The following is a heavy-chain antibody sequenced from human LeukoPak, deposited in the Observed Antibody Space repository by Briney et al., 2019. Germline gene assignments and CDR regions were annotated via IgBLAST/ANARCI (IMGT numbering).Heavy chain of an antibody. CDR1: GGSISSYY. CDR3: ARHSPGSLSGNYVLDY. CDR2: IYYSGST. J-gene: IGHJ4*02. D-gene: IGHD1-26*01. Sequence: PSETLSLTCTVSGGSISSYYWSWIRQSPGKGLEWIGYIYYSGSTNYNPSLKSRVTISVDTSKNQFSPKLSSVTAADTAVYYCARHSPGSLSGNYVLDYWGQGTLVTVSS. V-gene: IGHV4-59*08.